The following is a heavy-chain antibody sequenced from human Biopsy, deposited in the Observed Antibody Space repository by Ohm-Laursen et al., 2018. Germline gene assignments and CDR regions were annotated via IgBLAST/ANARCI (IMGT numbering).Heavy chain of an antibody. D-gene: IGHD3-9*01. Sequence: ASVKVSCKTPGGTFSNYGVNWVRQAPGQGLEWLGGNIPILGTGNYAQKFQDRVTVAADTSTSTATMELRRLRSDDTAVYYCATKLTGYFHHWGQGTLVIVSS. CDR3: ATKLTGYFHH. CDR1: GGTFSNYG. V-gene: IGHV1-69*06. J-gene: IGHJ1*01. CDR2: NIPILGTG.